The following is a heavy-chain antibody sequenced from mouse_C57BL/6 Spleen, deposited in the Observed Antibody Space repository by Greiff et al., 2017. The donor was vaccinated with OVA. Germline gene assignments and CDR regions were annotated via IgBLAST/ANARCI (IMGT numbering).Heavy chain of an antibody. CDR1: GFTFSSYA. CDR2: ISDGGSYT. V-gene: IGHV5-4*01. CDR3: AREDRPYAMDY. J-gene: IGHJ4*01. Sequence: EVHLVESGGGLVKPGGSLKLSCAASGFTFSSYAMSWVRQTPEKRLEWVATISDGGSYTYYPDNVKGRFTISRDNAKNNLYLQMSHLKSEDTAMYYCAREDRPYAMDYWGQGTSVTVSS.